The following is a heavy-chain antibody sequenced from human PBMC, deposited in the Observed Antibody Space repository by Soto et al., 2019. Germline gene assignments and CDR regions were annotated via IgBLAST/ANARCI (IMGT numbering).Heavy chain of an antibody. J-gene: IGHJ4*02. CDR1: GDSFSDYK. D-gene: IGHD2-15*01. CDR2: MYSSGYT. V-gene: IGHV4-59*01. Sequence: SETLSLTCTVSGDSFSDYKWSWIRQPPGKGLEYIGYMYSSGYTDYNPSLKSRVTMSIDTSKNQYSLKLSSATAADTAVYYCAREWSAFDYWGQGTLVTVS. CDR3: AREWSAFDY.